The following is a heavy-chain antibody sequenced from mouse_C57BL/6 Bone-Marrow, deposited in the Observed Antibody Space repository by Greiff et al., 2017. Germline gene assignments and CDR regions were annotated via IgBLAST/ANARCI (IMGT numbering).Heavy chain of an antibody. CDR3: ARSPAGFDYFDY. CDR2: INPGSGGT. V-gene: IGHV1-54*01. Sequence: QVQLQQSGAELVRPGTSVKVSCKASGYAFTNYLIEWVKQRPGQGLEWIGVINPGSGGTNYNEKFKGTATLTADKASSTAYMQLSSLTSEDSAVYFCARSPAGFDYFDYWGQGTTLTVSS. J-gene: IGHJ2*01. CDR1: GYAFTNYL. D-gene: IGHD2-2*01.